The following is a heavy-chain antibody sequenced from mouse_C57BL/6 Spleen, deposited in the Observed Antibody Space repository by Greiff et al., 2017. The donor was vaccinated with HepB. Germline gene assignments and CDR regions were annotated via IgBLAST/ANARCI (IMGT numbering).Heavy chain of an antibody. J-gene: IGHJ1*03. CDR3: ARLITRYFDV. Sequence: EVKVVESGGGLVQPGGSLSLSCAASGFTFTDYYMSWVRQPPGKALEWLGFIRNKANGYTTEYSASVKGRFTISRDNSQSILYLQMNALRAEDSATYYCARLITRYFDVWGTGTTVTVSS. V-gene: IGHV7-3*01. CDR2: IRNKANGYTT. D-gene: IGHD1-2*01. CDR1: GFTFTDYY.